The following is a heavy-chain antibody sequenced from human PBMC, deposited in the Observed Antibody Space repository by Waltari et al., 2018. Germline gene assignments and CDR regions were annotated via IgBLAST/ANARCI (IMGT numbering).Heavy chain of an antibody. V-gene: IGHV3-23*01. CDR2: ISGSVGST. CDR3: AKDRSLVRPFNYGDYVYDY. Sequence: EVQLLESGGGLVQPGGSLRLSCAASGFTFSSYAMSWVRQAPGKGREWVSAISGSVGSTYYAHSAKGRFTIYQDNSKNTLYQQMNSLRAEDTAVYYCAKDRSLVRPFNYGDYVYDYWGQGTLVTVSS. D-gene: IGHD4-17*01. J-gene: IGHJ4*02. CDR1: GFTFSSYA.